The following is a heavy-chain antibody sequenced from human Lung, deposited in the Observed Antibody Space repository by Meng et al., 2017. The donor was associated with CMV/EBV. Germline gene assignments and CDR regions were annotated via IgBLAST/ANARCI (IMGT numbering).Heavy chain of an antibody. J-gene: IGHJ4*02. CDR3: ARDQGLVFGEVIHYFDY. V-gene: IGHV3-21*01. D-gene: IGHD3-3*01. Sequence: GGSLRLSCAASGFPFERYGINWVRQAPGQGLEWVSSISSSSSHIHYADSVKGRFTISRDYATNSVFLQMNTLRVDDTALYYCARDQGLVFGEVIHYFDYWGQGTTVTVSS. CDR2: ISSSSSHI. CDR1: GFPFERYG.